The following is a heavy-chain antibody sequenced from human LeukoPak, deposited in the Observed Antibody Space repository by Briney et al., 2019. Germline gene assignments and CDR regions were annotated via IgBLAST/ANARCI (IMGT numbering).Heavy chain of an antibody. J-gene: IGHJ4*02. D-gene: IGHD6-13*01. V-gene: IGHV3-30*02. CDR2: IRYDGSNK. CDR1: GFTFSSYG. CDR3: AKESLSIAAAGGSVY. Sequence: GGSLRLSCAASGFTFSSYGMHWVRQAPGKGLEWVAFIRYDGSNKYYADSVKGRFTISRDNSKNTLYLQMNSLKAEDTAVYYCAKESLSIAAAGGSVYGGQGTLVTVSS.